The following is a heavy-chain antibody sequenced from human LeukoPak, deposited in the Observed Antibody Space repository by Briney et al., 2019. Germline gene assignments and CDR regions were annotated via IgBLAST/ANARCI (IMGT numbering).Heavy chain of an antibody. J-gene: IGHJ5*02. CDR2: IYYSGST. CDR1: GGSISSYY. D-gene: IGHD1-26*01. CDR3: ARAAWEQFSLVWFDP. V-gene: IGHV4-59*01. Sequence: SETLSLTCTVSGGSISSYYWSWIRQPPEKGLEWIGYIYYSGSTNYNPSLKSRVTISVDTSKNQFSLKLSSVTAADTAVYYCARAAWEQFSLVWFDPWGQGTLVTVS.